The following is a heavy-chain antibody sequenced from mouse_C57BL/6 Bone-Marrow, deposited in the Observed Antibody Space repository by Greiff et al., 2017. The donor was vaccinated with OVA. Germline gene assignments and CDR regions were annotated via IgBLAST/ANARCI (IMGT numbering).Heavy chain of an antibody. D-gene: IGHD2-4*01. CDR1: GFTFSSYA. Sequence: EVNLVESGGGLVKPGGSLKLSCAASGFTFSSYAMSWVRQTPEKRLEWVATISDGGSYTYYPDNVKGRFTISRDNAKNNLYLQMSHLKSEDTAMYYCARDDYPWFAYWGQGTLVTVSA. V-gene: IGHV5-4*01. CDR2: ISDGGSYT. J-gene: IGHJ3*01. CDR3: ARDDYPWFAY.